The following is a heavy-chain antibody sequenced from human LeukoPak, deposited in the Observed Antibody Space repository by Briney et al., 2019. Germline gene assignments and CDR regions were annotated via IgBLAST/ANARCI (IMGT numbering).Heavy chain of an antibody. CDR1: GFTFSSYA. D-gene: IGHD3-16*02. CDR3: ASSTDYDYVWGSYRPSYYFDY. CDR2: ISDSGGST. V-gene: IGHV3-23*01. J-gene: IGHJ4*02. Sequence: GGSLRLSCAASGFTFSSYAMSWVRQAPGKGLEWVAVISDSGGSTYYADSVKGRFTISRDNSKNTLYLQMNSLRAEDTAVYYCASSTDYDYVWGSYRPSYYFDYWGQGTLVTVSS.